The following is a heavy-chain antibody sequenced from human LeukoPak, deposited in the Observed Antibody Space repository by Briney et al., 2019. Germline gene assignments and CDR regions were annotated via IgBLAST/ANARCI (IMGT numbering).Heavy chain of an antibody. J-gene: IGHJ4*02. Sequence: PGGSLRLSCAASGFTFSSYWMSWVRQTPGKGLEWVSAISGSGGSTYYADSVKGRFTISRDNSKNTLYLQMNSLRAEDTAVYYCAKNMIRTTTVVIREPPAKLGGQGTLVTVSS. CDR1: GFTFSSYW. D-gene: IGHD4-23*01. CDR2: ISGSGGST. V-gene: IGHV3-23*01. CDR3: AKNMIRTTTVVIREPPAKL.